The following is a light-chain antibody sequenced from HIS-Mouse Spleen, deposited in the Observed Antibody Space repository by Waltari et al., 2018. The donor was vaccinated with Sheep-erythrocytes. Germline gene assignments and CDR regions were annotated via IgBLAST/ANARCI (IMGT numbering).Light chain of an antibody. CDR2: DVS. Sequence: QSALTQPRSVSGSPGQSVTISCTGTSSDVGGYNYASWYQQHPGKAPHLMICDVSKPPSGVPDRFSGSKSGNTASLTISGLQAEDEADYYCCSYAGSYNHVFATGTKVTVL. J-gene: IGLJ1*01. CDR3: CSYAGSYNHV. V-gene: IGLV2-11*01. CDR1: SSDVGGYNY.